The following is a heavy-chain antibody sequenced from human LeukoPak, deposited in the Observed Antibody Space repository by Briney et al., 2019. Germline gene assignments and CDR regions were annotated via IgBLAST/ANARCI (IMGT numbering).Heavy chain of an antibody. V-gene: IGHV4-59*08. CDR2: IYYSGST. CDR1: GGSISSYY. D-gene: IGHD3-10*01. CDR3: ARCSNGSGTYYNPYYYYYMDV. Sequence: SETLSLTCTVYGGSISSYYWSWIRQPPGKGLEWIGYIYYSGSTNYNPSLKSRVTISVDTSKNQFSLKLSSVTAADTAVYYCARCSNGSGTYYNPYYYYYMDVWGKGTTVTVSS. J-gene: IGHJ6*03.